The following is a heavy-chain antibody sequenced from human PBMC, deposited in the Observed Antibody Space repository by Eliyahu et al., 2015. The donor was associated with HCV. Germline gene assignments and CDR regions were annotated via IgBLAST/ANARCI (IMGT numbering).Heavy chain of an antibody. D-gene: IGHD1-26*01. CDR1: GFTFSSYA. V-gene: IGHV3-23*01. J-gene: IGHJ4*02. Sequence: EVQLLESGGDLVQPGGSLRLSCAASGFTFSSYAMXWVRQAPGKGLGWVSAISLSGATTYYADSVKGRFTVSRDNSKSTLSLQMNSLRAEDTAIYYCAKDISGNYAYFDYWGQGTQVTVSS. CDR2: ISLSGATT. CDR3: AKDISGNYAYFDY.